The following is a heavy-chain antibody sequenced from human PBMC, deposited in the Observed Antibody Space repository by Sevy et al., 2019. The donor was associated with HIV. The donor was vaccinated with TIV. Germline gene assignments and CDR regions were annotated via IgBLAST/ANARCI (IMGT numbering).Heavy chain of an antibody. V-gene: IGHV3-21*01. D-gene: IGHD6-13*01. J-gene: IGHJ4*02. CDR2: ISSSSSYI. Sequence: GGSLRLSCAASGFTFSSYSMNWVRQAPGKGLEWVSSISSSSSYIYYADSVKGRFTISRDNAKNSLYLQMNGLRAEDTAVYYCARGSHGGYSSSWYDFNFDYWGQGTLVTVSS. CDR1: GFTFSSYS. CDR3: ARGSHGGYSSSWYDFNFDY.